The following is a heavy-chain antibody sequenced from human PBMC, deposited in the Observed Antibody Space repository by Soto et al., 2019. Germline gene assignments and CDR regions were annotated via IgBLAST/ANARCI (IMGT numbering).Heavy chain of an antibody. CDR1: GDSIIGTHW. CDR3: ARYSAASGTYYFDY. CDR2: THHSRGT. D-gene: IGHD6-13*01. J-gene: IGHJ4*01. V-gene: IGHV4-4*02. Sequence: QVQLQESGPGLVKPSGTLSLTCAVSGDSIIGTHWWSWVRRPPGKGLEFIGETHHSRGTNYNPSLRSRVTLSLDKSTNQLSLILYSVTAADTGVYYCARYSAASGTYYFDYWGQGTLVTVSS.